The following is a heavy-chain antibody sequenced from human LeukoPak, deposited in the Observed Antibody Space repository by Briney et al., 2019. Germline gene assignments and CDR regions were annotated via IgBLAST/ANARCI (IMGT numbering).Heavy chain of an antibody. CDR1: GGSISSYY. V-gene: IGHV4-4*07. J-gene: IGHJ4*02. Sequence: TSETLSLTCTVSGGSISSYYWSWIRQPAGKGLEWIGRIYSTGSTNYNPSLKSRVTMSVDTSKNQFSLKLSSVTAADTAVYYCASRNVVSPTAIETWFDYWGQGTLVTVSS. D-gene: IGHD2-21*02. CDR2: IYSTGST. CDR3: ASRNVVSPTAIETWFDY.